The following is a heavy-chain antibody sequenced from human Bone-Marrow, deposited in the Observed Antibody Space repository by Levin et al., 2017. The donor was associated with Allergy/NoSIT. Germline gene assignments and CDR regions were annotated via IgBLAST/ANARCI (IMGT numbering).Heavy chain of an antibody. CDR3: ARGGVGSGWYPYYYDGMDV. J-gene: IGHJ6*02. V-gene: IGHV1-8*01. D-gene: IGHD6-19*01. Sequence: ASVKVSCKASGYTFTSYDINWVRQATGQGLEWMGWMNPNSGNTGYAQKFQGRVTMTRNTSISTAYMELSSLRSEDTAVYYCARGGVGSGWYPYYYDGMDVWGQGTTVTVSS. CDR2: MNPNSGNT. CDR1: GYTFTSYD.